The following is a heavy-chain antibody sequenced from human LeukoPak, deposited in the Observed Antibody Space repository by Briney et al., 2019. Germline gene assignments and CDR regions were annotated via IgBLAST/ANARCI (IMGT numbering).Heavy chain of an antibody. J-gene: IGHJ4*02. V-gene: IGHV3-23*01. D-gene: IGHD2-15*01. CDR1: GFTLSSYA. CDR2: IGVSGNT. Sequence: GGSLRLSCAASGFTLSSYAMSWVRQGPGKGLEWVSAIGVSGNTYHADSVKGRFTISRDSSKNTLYLQMNRLRAGDAAVYYCAKAPVTTCSGAYCYPFDYWSQGTLVTVSS. CDR3: AKAPVTTCSGAYCYPFDY.